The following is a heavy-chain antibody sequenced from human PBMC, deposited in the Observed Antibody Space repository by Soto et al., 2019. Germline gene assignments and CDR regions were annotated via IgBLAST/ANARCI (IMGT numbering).Heavy chain of an antibody. CDR2: ISYDGSNK. Sequence: QPGGSLRLSCAASGFTFSSYVMHWVRQAPGKGLEWVAVISYDGSNKYYADFVKGRFTVSRDNSKNTLYLQMNSLRAEDTAVYYCGNSGTKATKGVYYYGMDVWGAGPTMTFYS. J-gene: IGHJ6*04. CDR1: GFTFSSYV. D-gene: IGHD6-13*01. V-gene: IGHV3-30*18. CDR3: GNSGTKATKGVYYYGMDV.